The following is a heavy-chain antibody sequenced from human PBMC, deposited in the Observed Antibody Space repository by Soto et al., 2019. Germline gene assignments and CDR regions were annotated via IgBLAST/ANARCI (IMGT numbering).Heavy chain of an antibody. CDR2: IYPGDSDT. Sequence: PGESLKISCEGSGYTFTNYWIGWVRQMPGKGLEWMGIIYPGDSDTRYSPSFQGQVTISADKSIGTAYLQWSSLKASDTAMYYCGRPISVFGVVSAFAIWGQGTMVTVSS. D-gene: IGHD3-3*01. V-gene: IGHV5-51*01. CDR3: GRPISVFGVVSAFAI. CDR1: GYTFTNYW. J-gene: IGHJ3*02.